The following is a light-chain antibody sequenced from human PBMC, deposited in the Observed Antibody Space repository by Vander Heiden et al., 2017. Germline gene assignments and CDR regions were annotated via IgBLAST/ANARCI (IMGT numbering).Light chain of an antibody. CDR1: QSVLYSSNNKTY. J-gene: IGKJ1*01. CDR2: GVS. V-gene: IGKV4-1*01. CDR3: QKDDKAPKWT. Sequence: DIVMTQSPDSPAVSLGERATINCKSSQSVLYSSNNKTYLPWNQKKPGQRPKLRINGVSSRESGVPDRIRGSGSGTDFTLTISRLKAEDEVVDDGQKDDKAPKWTCGQGTRVEMK.